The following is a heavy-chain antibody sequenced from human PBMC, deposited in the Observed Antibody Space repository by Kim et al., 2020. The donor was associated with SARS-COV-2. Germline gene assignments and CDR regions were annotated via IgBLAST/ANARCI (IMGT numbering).Heavy chain of an antibody. V-gene: IGHV3-23*01. CDR1: GFTFSSYA. CDR2: ISGSGGST. CDR3: AKDRADGDYARGFDY. J-gene: IGHJ4*02. D-gene: IGHD4-17*01. Sequence: GGSLRLSCAASGFTFSSYAMSWVRQAPGKGLEWVSAISGSGGSTYYADSVKGRFTISRDKAKNTLYLQMNSLRAEDTAVDYCAKDRADGDYARGFDYWGQGTLGTVSS.